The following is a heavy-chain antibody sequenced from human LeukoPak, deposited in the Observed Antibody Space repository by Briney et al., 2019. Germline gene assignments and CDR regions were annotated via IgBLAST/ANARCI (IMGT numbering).Heavy chain of an antibody. CDR2: IYPGDSDT. Sequence: GESLKISCQGSGYRFRSHWIGWVRQMPGKGLEWMGIIYPGDSDTRYSPSFQGQVTISADKSISTAYLQWSSLKASDTAMYYCARLRYCSGGNCYAAYWGQGTLVTVSS. V-gene: IGHV5-51*01. CDR1: GYRFRSHW. D-gene: IGHD2-15*01. CDR3: ARLRYCSGGNCYAAY. J-gene: IGHJ4*02.